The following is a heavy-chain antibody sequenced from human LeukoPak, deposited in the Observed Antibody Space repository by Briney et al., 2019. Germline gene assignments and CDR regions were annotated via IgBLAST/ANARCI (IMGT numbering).Heavy chain of an antibody. V-gene: IGHV3-23*01. CDR3: AREIPGYCSGGSCYADAFDI. D-gene: IGHD2-15*01. Sequence: GGSLRLSCAASGFTFSSYAMNWVRQAPGKGLEWVSAISGSGGRTYYADSVKGRFTISRDNSKNTLYLQMGSLRAEDMAVYYCAREIPGYCSGGSCYADAFDIWGQGTMVTVSS. CDR2: ISGSGGRT. CDR1: GFTFSSYA. J-gene: IGHJ3*02.